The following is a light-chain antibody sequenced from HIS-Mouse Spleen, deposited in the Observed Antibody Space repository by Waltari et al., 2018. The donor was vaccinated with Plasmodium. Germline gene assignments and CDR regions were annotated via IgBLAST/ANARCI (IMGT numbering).Light chain of an antibody. J-gene: IGKJ4*01. CDR1: QSISSY. V-gene: IGKV1-39*01. Sequence: DIQMTQSPSSLSASVGDRVTITCRASQSISSYLNWYQQKPGKAPKLLLYAASSLQSGVPSRFSGSGSGTDFTLTISSLQPEDFATYYGQQSYSTPQRTFGGGTKVEIK. CDR2: AAS. CDR3: QQSYSTPQRT.